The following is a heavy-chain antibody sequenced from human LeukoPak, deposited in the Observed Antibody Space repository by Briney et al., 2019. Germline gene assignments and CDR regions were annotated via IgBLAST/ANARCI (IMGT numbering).Heavy chain of an antibody. D-gene: IGHD3-10*01. CDR3: ARRAGSGSRFTHYYYYYYMDV. CDR2: INHSGST. CDR1: GGSFSGYY. J-gene: IGHJ6*03. V-gene: IGHV4-34*01. Sequence: PSETLSLTCAVYGGSFSGYYWSWLRQPPGKGLEWIGEINHSGSTNYNPSLKSRVTISVDTSKNQFSLKLSSVTAADTAVYYCARRAGSGSRFTHYYYYYYMDVWGKGTTVTISS.